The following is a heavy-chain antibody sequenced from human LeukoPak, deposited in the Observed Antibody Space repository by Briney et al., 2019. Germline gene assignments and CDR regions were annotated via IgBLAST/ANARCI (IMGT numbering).Heavy chain of an antibody. CDR1: GFTFSDYY. Sequence: GGSLRLSCAASGFTFSDYYMSWIRQAPGKGLEWVSYISSSGSTIYYADSVKGRFTISRDNSKNTLYLQMNSLRAEDTAVYYCAKDARWLSAFDIWGQGTMVTVSS. V-gene: IGHV3-11*01. D-gene: IGHD6-19*01. J-gene: IGHJ3*02. CDR3: AKDARWLSAFDI. CDR2: ISSSGSTI.